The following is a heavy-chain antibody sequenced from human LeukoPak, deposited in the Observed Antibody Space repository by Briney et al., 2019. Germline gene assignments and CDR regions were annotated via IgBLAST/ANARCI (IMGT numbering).Heavy chain of an antibody. D-gene: IGHD2-15*01. CDR1: GFTFSSYA. J-gene: IGHJ1*01. CDR3: TKDPGGFVVTPIRYFQH. V-gene: IGHV3-23*01. Sequence: GGSLRLSCAASGFTFSSYAMNWVRQAPGKGPEWVSVISGHGDRTYYADSVEGRFIISRDNSKNTLYLQLDSLRAEDTAEYYCTKDPGGFVVTPIRYFQHWGQGTLVTVSS. CDR2: ISGHGDRT.